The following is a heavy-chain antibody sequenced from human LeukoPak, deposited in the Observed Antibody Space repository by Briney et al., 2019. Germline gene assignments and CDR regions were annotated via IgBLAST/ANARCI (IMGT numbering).Heavy chain of an antibody. J-gene: IGHJ4*02. CDR3: AKDNYYDSSGSCIY. CDR1: GFTFDDYT. CDR2: ISGDGGST. D-gene: IGHD3-22*01. V-gene: IGHV3-43*02. Sequence: GGSLRLSCAASGFTFDDYTMHWVRQAPGKGLEWVSLISGDGGSTYYADSVKGRFTISRDNSKNSLYLQMNSLRTEDTALYYCAKDNYYDSSGSCIYWGQGTLVTVSS.